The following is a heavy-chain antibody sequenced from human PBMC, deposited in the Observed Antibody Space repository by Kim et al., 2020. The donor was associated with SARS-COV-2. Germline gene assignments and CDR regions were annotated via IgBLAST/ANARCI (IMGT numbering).Heavy chain of an antibody. CDR3: ARERGRTAVPYYYYGMDV. D-gene: IGHD4-4*01. CDR1: GGSISCNGCY. CDR2: IYYSGST. V-gene: IGHV4-31*03. J-gene: IGHJ6*02. Sequence: SETLSLTCTVSGGSISCNGCYWSWIRQHPGKGLEWIGYIYYSGSTTYNPSLKSRVTISVDTSKNQFSLKLSSVTAADTAVYYCARERGRTAVPYYYYGMDVWGQGTTVTVSS.